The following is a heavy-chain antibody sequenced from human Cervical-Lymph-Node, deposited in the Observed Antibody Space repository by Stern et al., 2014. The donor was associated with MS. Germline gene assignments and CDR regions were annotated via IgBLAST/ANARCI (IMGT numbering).Heavy chain of an antibody. V-gene: IGHV4-31*03. Sequence: QVQLQESGPGLVRPSQTLSLTCTVSGGSISSGGYYWNWIRQHPVKGLEWVAYMYYSGTPYYNPSLKSRVTISIDTSKSQFSLKLTSVTAADTAVYFCARAPRDYFDYWGQGTLVTVSS. J-gene: IGHJ4*02. CDR1: GGSISSGGYY. CDR2: MYYSGTP. CDR3: ARAPRDYFDY.